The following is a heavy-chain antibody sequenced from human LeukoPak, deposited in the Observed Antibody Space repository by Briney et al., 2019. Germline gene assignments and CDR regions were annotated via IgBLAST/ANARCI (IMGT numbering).Heavy chain of an antibody. Sequence: SETLSLTXTVSGGSISSGDYYWTWIRQPPGKGLEWIGYIYYSGNTYYNPSLKSRVTISLDTSKNQFSLRLSSVTAADTAMYYCAIDTSGRGGGLFWGQGSMVTVSS. CDR3: AIDTSGRGGGLF. CDR2: IYYSGNT. V-gene: IGHV4-30-4*08. D-gene: IGHD6-19*01. J-gene: IGHJ4*02. CDR1: GGSISSGDYY.